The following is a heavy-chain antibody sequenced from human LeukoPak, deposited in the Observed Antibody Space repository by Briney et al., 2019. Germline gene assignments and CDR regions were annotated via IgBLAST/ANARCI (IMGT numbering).Heavy chain of an antibody. CDR1: GGTFSSYA. J-gene: IGHJ5*02. CDR2: IIPIFGTA. Sequence: GASVKVSCKASGGTFSSYAISWVRQAPGQGLEWMGGIIPIFGTANYAQKFQGRVTITTDESTSTAYMELSSLRSEDTAVYYCARDNGNRPPIGWFDPWGQGTLVTVSS. D-gene: IGHD1-14*01. CDR3: ARDNGNRPPIGWFDP. V-gene: IGHV1-69*05.